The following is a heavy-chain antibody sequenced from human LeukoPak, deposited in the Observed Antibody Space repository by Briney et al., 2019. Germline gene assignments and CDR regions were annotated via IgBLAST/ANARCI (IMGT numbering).Heavy chain of an antibody. Sequence: PSETLSLTCAVSGYSVSTGRYWGWIRPPPGKGLEWIGSIYHSGTTYYNPSLKSRVTISVDTSKNQFSLKLRSVTAADTAVYYCARSLSTAGIDYWGQGTLVTVSS. CDR1: GYSVSTGRY. CDR3: ARSLSTAGIDY. V-gene: IGHV4-38-2*01. J-gene: IGHJ4*02. CDR2: IYHSGTT. D-gene: IGHD2-2*01.